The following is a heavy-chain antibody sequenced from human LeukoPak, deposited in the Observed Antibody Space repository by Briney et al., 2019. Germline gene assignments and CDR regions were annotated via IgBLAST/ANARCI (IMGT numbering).Heavy chain of an antibody. Sequence: PSETLSLTCSVSGGSISNYYWSWIRRPPGKGLEWIGYIYKSGNTNYNPSLKSRVTISVDTSKNEFSLNLSSVIAADTAVYYCARERGTFGGVIADYWGQGTLVTVSS. CDR1: GGSISNYY. D-gene: IGHD3-16*02. CDR3: ARERGTFGGVIADY. J-gene: IGHJ4*02. V-gene: IGHV4-59*01. CDR2: IYKSGNT.